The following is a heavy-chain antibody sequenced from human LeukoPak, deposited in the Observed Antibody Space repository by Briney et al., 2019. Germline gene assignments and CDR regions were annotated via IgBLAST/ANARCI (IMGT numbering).Heavy chain of an antibody. J-gene: IGHJ4*02. V-gene: IGHV4-4*07. CDR2: IYSSGST. Sequence: SETLSLTCTVSGGSISSYYWSWIRQPAGGGLEWIGRIYSSGSTNYNPSLKSRVTLSVATSKNQFSLKLSSVTAADTAVYYCARMYSGTYGGIDNWGQGILVTVSS. CDR1: GGSISSYY. D-gene: IGHD1-26*01. CDR3: ARMYSGTYGGIDN.